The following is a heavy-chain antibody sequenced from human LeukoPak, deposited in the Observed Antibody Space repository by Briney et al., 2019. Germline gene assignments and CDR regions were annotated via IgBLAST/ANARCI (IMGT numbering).Heavy chain of an antibody. CDR3: TRQPKRTGTVDY. CDR1: GFIFCDSP. Sequence: GGSLKLSCAASGFIFCDSPIHWVRQASGKGLEWVGRVKGKDDSYATGYAASVKGRFSISRDDSKNTAYLEMNSLKIEDTAVYFCTRQPKRTGTVDYWGQGTLVTVSS. V-gene: IGHV3-73*01. J-gene: IGHJ4*02. CDR2: VKGKDDSYAT. D-gene: IGHD3/OR15-3a*01.